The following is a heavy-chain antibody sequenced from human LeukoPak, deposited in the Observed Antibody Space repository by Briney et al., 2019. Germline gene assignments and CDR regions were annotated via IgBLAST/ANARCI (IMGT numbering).Heavy chain of an antibody. CDR2: ISAYNGNT. D-gene: IGHD6-19*01. CDR1: GYTFTSYG. Sequence: ASVKVSCKASGYTFTSYGISWVRQPPGQGLEGMGWISAYNGNTNYAKKLQGRVTMTTDTSTSTAYMELRSLRSDDTAVYYCVRDERDSSGWIRPFDYWGQGTLVTVSS. CDR3: VRDERDSSGWIRPFDY. J-gene: IGHJ4*02. V-gene: IGHV1-18*04.